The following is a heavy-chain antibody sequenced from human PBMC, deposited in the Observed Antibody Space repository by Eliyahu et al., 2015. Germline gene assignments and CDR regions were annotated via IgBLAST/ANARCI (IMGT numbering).Heavy chain of an antibody. CDR2: IFSNDEK. Sequence: QVTLKESGPVLVKPTETLTLTCTVSGFSLSNARMGVSWIRQPPGKALEWLAHIFSNDEKSYSTSLKSRLTISKDTSKSQVVLTMTNMDPVDTATYYCARIVCSSTSCRYYYYMDVWGKGTTVTVSS. CDR3: ARIVCSSTSCRYYYYMDV. V-gene: IGHV2-26*01. D-gene: IGHD2-2*01. CDR1: GFSLSNARMG. J-gene: IGHJ6*03.